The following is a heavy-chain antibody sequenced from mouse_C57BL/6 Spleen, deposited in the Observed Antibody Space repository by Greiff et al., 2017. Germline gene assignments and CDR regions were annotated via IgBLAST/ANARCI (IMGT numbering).Heavy chain of an antibody. Sequence: EVNVVESGGGLVKPGGSLKLSCAASGFTFSSYAMSWVRQTPEKRLEWVATISDGGSYTYYPDNVKGRFTISRDNAKNNLYLQMSHLKSEDTAMYYCASNDWYFDVWGTGTTVTVSS. CDR1: GFTFSSYA. V-gene: IGHV5-4*03. CDR2: ISDGGSYT. J-gene: IGHJ1*03. CDR3: ASNDWYFDV.